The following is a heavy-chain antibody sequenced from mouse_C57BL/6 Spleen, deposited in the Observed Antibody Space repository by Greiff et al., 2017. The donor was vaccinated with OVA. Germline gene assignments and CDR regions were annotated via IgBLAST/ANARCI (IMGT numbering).Heavy chain of an antibody. CDR3: ARHYYGSSYWYFDV. D-gene: IGHD1-1*01. Sequence: VQLQQSGPGLVAPSQSLSITCTVSGFSLTSHGVDWVRQSPGKGLEWLGVIWGVGSTNYNSALKSRLSISKDNSKSQVFLKMNSLQTDDTAMYYCARHYYGSSYWYFDVWGTGTTVTVSS. CDR2: IWGVGST. V-gene: IGHV2-6*01. CDR1: GFSLTSHG. J-gene: IGHJ1*03.